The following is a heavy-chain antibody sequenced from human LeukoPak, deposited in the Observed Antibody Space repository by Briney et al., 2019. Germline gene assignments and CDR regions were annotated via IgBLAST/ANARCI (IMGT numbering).Heavy chain of an antibody. CDR3: ARVEMATIDY. D-gene: IGHD5-24*01. CDR1: GGSISSYY. CDR2: IYYSGST. Sequence: SETLSLTCTVSGGSISSYYWSWIRQPPGKELEWIGYIYYSGSTNYNPSLKSRVTISVDTSKNQFSLKLSSVTAADTAVYYCARVEMATIDYWGQGTLVTVSS. J-gene: IGHJ4*02. V-gene: IGHV4-59*01.